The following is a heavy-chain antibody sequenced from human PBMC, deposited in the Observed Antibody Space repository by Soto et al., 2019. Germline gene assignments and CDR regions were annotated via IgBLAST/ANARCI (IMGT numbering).Heavy chain of an antibody. J-gene: IGHJ4*02. CDR2: INGDGSST. V-gene: IGHV3-74*01. CDR1: GFTFSSYW. D-gene: IGHD2-15*01. CDR3: ARVCTGGSCYQFDC. Sequence: PGGSLRHSCAASGFTFSSYWLHWVRQAPGKGLVWVSRINGDGSSTNYADSVKGRFTISRDNAKNTLYLQMNSLRADDTAVYYCARVCTGGSCYQFDCWGQGTLVTVSS.